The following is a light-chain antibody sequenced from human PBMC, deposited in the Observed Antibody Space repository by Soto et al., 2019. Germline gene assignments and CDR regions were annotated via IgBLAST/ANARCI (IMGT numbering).Light chain of an antibody. CDR2: TAS. Sequence: DIQMTQSPSSVSASVGDRVTITCRASQGVSTWLAWYQQKQGKAPNXLIYTASSLQSGVPSRFSGSGSGTDLTLTINGLQPEDFATYYCQQAASFPITFGQGTRLENK. J-gene: IGKJ5*01. CDR3: QQAASFPIT. V-gene: IGKV1-12*01. CDR1: QGVSTW.